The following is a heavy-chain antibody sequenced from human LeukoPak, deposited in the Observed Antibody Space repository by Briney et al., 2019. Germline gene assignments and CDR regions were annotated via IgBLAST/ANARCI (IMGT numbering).Heavy chain of an antibody. Sequence: SETLSLTCTVSGGSISSYYWSWIRQPPGKGLEWIGYIYYSGSTNYNPSLKSRVTISVDTSKNQFSLKLSSVTAADTAVYYCASGAYSYYYTDVWGKGTTVTISS. CDR3: ASGAYSYYYTDV. CDR2: IYYSGST. D-gene: IGHD4-11*01. V-gene: IGHV4-59*01. CDR1: GGSISSYY. J-gene: IGHJ6*03.